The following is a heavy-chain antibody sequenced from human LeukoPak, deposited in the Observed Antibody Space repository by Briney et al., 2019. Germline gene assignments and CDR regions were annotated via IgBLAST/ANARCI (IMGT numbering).Heavy chain of an antibody. CDR3: TKDPGHVLRSFDYSEY. D-gene: IGHD3-9*01. J-gene: IGHJ4*02. CDR2: ISSNSRYI. Sequence: GGSLRLSCVASGFTFSSYAMSWVRQAPGKGLEWVSSISSNSRYIYYADSVKGRFTISRDNARSSLFLQMNSLRAEDTAVYYCTKDPGHVLRSFDYSEYWGQGTRVTVSS. V-gene: IGHV3-21*01. CDR1: GFTFSSYA.